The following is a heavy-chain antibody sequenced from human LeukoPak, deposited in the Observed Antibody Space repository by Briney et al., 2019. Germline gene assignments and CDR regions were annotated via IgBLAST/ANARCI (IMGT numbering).Heavy chain of an antibody. V-gene: IGHV3-11*04. Sequence: PGGALRLSCAVSGFTLCDLYMSWSRQAPGKGLEWLSYISASGSIIDYEASVTGRFTISRHNAENSLYLQMNSLRAEDPAVYYCAELGITMIGGVWGKGTTVTISS. CDR1: GFTLCDLY. CDR2: ISASGSII. J-gene: IGHJ6*04. CDR3: AELGITMIGGV. D-gene: IGHD3-10*02.